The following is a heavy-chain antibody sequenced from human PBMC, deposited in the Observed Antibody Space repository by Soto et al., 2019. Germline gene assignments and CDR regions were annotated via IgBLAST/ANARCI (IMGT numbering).Heavy chain of an antibody. J-gene: IGHJ4*02. Sequence: SETLSLTCTVSGGSISSYYWSWIRQPPGKGLEWIGYIYYSGSTNYNPSLKSRVTISVDTSKNQFSLKLSSVTAADTAVYYCARRWARTLDFWDPGTLGTGSS. CDR2: IYYSGST. CDR3: ARRWARTLDF. V-gene: IGHV4-59*08. D-gene: IGHD5-12*01. CDR1: GGSISSYY.